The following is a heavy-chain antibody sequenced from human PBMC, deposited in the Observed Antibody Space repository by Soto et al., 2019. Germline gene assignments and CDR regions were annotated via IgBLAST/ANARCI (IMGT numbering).Heavy chain of an antibody. CDR1: GFTFSTYN. V-gene: IGHV3-48*02. Sequence: HPGGSLRLSCAASGFTFSTYNMSWVRQAPGKGLEWLSYITSKGSTRKYADSVKGRFTVSRDNAKNSLYLQLNSLTDDDTAVYYCAKEKQPCTDTTCYSGPFDSWGQGTLVTVSS. D-gene: IGHD2-21*01. CDR2: ITSKGSTR. CDR3: AKEKQPCTDTTCYSGPFDS. J-gene: IGHJ4*02.